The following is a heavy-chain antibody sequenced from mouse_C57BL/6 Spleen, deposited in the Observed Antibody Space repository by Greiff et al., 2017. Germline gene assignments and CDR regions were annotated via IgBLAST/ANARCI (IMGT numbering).Heavy chain of an antibody. D-gene: IGHD1-1*01. J-gene: IGHJ4*01. CDR1: GYTFTSYW. CDR2: IDPNSGGT. V-gene: IGHV1-72*01. CDR3: ARCEYYGSIAMDD. Sequence: QVQLQQPGAELVKPGASVKLSCKASGYTFTSYWMHGVKQRPGRGLEGIGRIDPNSGGTKDNEKCKSKATLTVDKPSSTAYMQLSSLTSEDSAVYYCARCEYYGSIAMDDWGQGTSVTVSS.